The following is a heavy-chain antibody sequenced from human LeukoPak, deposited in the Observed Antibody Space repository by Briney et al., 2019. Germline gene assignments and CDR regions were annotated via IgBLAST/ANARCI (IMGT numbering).Heavy chain of an antibody. Sequence: GGSLRLSCAASGFTFSSYWMHWVRQAPGKGLVWVSRINSDGSTTSYADSVMGRFTISRDNAKNTLYLQMNSLRAEDTAVYYCANGGLWLPTRSDWGQGTRVTVSS. V-gene: IGHV3-74*01. CDR3: ANGGLWLPTRSD. CDR2: INSDGSTT. J-gene: IGHJ4*02. CDR1: GFTFSSYW. D-gene: IGHD5-18*01.